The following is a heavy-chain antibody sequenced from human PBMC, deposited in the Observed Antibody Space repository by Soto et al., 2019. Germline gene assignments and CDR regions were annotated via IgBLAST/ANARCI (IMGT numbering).Heavy chain of an antibody. CDR1: GGSISSYY. CDR2: IYYSGST. V-gene: IGHV4-59*12. J-gene: IGHJ6*03. D-gene: IGHD3-10*01. CDR3: ARGSRYYYGSGSYYRPGYYYYYMDV. Sequence: LSLTCTVSGGSISSYYWSWIRQPPGKGLEWIGYIYYSGSTNYNPSLKSRVTISVDTSKNQFSLKLSSVTAADTAVNYCARGSRYYYGSGSYYRPGYYYYYMDVWGKGTTVTVSS.